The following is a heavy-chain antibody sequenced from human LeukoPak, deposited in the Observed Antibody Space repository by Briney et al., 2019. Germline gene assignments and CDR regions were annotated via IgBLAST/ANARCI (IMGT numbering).Heavy chain of an antibody. Sequence: GGSLRLSCAASGFSFSGSAIHWVRQASGKGLERVGHIRRKGNDYATAYAASVKGRFTISRDDSKNTAYLQMNSLKTEDTAVYYCTIPHSSGWPTRRDWGQGTLVTVSS. CDR3: TIPHSSGWPTRRD. J-gene: IGHJ4*02. V-gene: IGHV3-73*01. D-gene: IGHD6-19*01. CDR2: IRRKGNDYAT. CDR1: GFSFSGSA.